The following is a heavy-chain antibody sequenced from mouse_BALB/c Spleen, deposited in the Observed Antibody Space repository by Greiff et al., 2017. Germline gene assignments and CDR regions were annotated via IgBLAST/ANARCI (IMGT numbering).Heavy chain of an antibody. CDR3: AREGNDGYYGYAMDY. D-gene: IGHD2-3*01. CDR1: GFTFSSFG. CDR2: ISSGSSTI. Sequence: EVQLVESGGGLVQPGGSRKLSCAASGFTFSSFGMHWVRQAPEKGLEWVAYISSGSSTIYYADTVKGRFTISRDNPKNTLFLQMTSLRSEDTAMYYCAREGNDGYYGYAMDYWGQGTSVTVSS. V-gene: IGHV5-17*02. J-gene: IGHJ4*01.